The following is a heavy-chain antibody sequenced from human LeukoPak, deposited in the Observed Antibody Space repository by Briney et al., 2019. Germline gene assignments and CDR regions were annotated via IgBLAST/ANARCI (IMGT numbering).Heavy chain of an antibody. V-gene: IGHV3-21*01. Sequence: GGSLRLSCADSGFTFSRYSMNWVREAPGRGLECVSSISSSSSYIYYADSVTDRFTISRDNDRNSLYLQMNSLRPEDTAVYYCASLSTGYSSGWYNNFDYWGQGTLVTVSS. J-gene: IGHJ4*02. CDR3: ASLSTGYSSGWYNNFDY. CDR1: GFTFSRYS. D-gene: IGHD6-19*01. CDR2: ISSSSSYI.